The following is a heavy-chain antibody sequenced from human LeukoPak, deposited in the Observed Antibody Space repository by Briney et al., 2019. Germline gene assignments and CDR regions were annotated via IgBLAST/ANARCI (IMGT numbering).Heavy chain of an antibody. CDR1: GGSLSSYY. D-gene: IGHD7-27*01. CDR2: IYYTGST. CDR3: AKLTGTYFDY. V-gene: IGHV4-59*01. Sequence: SETLSLTCTVSGGSLSSYYWSWIRQPPGKGLEWIAYIYYTGSTNYNPSLKSRVTMSVDTSENQFSLRLSSVTAADTAVYYCAKLTGTYFDYWGQGTLVTVSS. J-gene: IGHJ4*02.